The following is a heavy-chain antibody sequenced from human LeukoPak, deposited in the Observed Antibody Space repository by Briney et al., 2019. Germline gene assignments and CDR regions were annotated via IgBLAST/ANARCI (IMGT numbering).Heavy chain of an antibody. CDR1: GFTFSSYS. Sequence: GGSLRLSCAASGFTFSSYSMNWVRQAPGKGLEWVSSISSSSSYIYYADSVKGRFTISRDNSKNTLYLQMNSLRAEDTAVYYCAKELITMVRGVSLDYWGQGTLVTVSS. CDR3: AKELITMVRGVSLDY. J-gene: IGHJ4*02. V-gene: IGHV3-21*04. D-gene: IGHD3-10*01. CDR2: ISSSSSYI.